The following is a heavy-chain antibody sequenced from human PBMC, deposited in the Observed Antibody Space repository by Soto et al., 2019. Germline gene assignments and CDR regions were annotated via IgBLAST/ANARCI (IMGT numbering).Heavy chain of an antibody. V-gene: IGHV1-18*01. J-gene: IGHJ4*02. CDR1: GYTFTSYG. CDR3: ARRGILEWLLYLDY. Sequence: ASVKVSCKASGYTFTSYGISWVRQAPGQGLEWMGWISAYNGNTNYAQKLQGRVTMTTDTSTSTAYLELRSLRSDDTAVYYCARRGILEWLLYLDYWCQGPLVTVSS. D-gene: IGHD3-3*01. CDR2: ISAYNGNT.